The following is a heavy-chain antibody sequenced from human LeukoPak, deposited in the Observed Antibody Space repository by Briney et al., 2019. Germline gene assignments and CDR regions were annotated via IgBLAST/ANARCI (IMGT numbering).Heavy chain of an antibody. J-gene: IGHJ3*02. Sequence: PSETLSLTCTVSGGSISGYYWSWIRQPPGNGLEWIGYIYYSGNTNYSPSLKSRVTISVDTSKNQFSLRLSSVTAADTAVYYCARLLGSGYCSSTSCYALGAFDIWGRGTMVTVSS. D-gene: IGHD2-2*01. V-gene: IGHV4-59*08. CDR3: ARLLGSGYCSSTSCYALGAFDI. CDR2: IYYSGNT. CDR1: GGSISGYY.